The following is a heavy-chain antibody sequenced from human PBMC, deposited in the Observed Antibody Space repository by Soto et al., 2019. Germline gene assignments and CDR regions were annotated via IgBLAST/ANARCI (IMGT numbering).Heavy chain of an antibody. CDR2: IYYSGST. CDR3: ARSKKRGHSYYDSRVSLDAFDI. J-gene: IGHJ3*02. CDR1: GGSISSYY. D-gene: IGHD3-22*01. V-gene: IGHV4-59*01. Sequence: KASETLSLTCTVSGGSISSYYWSWIRQPPGKGLEWIGYIYYSGSTNYNPSLKSRVTISVDTSKNQFSLKLSSVTAADTAVYYCARSKKRGHSYYDSRVSLDAFDIWGQGTTVTVSS.